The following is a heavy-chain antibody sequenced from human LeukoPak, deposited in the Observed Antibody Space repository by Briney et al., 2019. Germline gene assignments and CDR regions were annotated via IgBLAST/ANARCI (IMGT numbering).Heavy chain of an antibody. V-gene: IGHV3-33*06. J-gene: IGHJ4*02. Sequence: GRSLTLSCAASGFTFSSFGMHWVRQAPGKGLEWVAVIWYDASNKYYADSVKGRFTISRDNSKNTLYLQMNSLRAEDTAVYYCAKPFPTNYYDSSGQGDYWGQGTLVTVSS. CDR1: GFTFSSFG. CDR3: AKPFPTNYYDSSGQGDY. D-gene: IGHD3-22*01. CDR2: IWYDASNK.